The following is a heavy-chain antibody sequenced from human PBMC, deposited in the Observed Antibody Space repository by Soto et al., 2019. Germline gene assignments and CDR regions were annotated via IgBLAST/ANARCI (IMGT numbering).Heavy chain of an antibody. Sequence: QITLQESGPPLVKPTQTLTLTCTFSGFSFTTAGVAVGWIRQTPGGALEWLTLIYYNDDRRFSPSLKTRLTITGDTSKNQVVLSLTNVDPGDTAAYICAHSDGGYEIIYFDSWGQGIPVTVSS. J-gene: IGHJ4*02. CDR3: AHSDGGYEIIYFDS. V-gene: IGHV2-5*01. CDR1: GFSFTTAGVA. CDR2: IYYNDDR. D-gene: IGHD5-12*01.